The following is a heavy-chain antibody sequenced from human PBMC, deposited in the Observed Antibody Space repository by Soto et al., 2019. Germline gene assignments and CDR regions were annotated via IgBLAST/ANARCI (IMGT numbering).Heavy chain of an antibody. V-gene: IGHV3-21*01. D-gene: IGHD6-19*01. J-gene: IGHJ6*02. CDR2: ISSSSSYI. CDR3: ARSSQYSTVAGTRFSSYYYYGMDV. Sequence: GGSLRLSCAASGFTFSSYSMNWVRQAPGKGLEWVSSISSSSSYIYYADSVKGRFTISRDNAKNSLYLQMNSLRAEDTAVYYCARSSQYSTVAGTRFSSYYYYGMDVWGQGTTVTVSS. CDR1: GFTFSSYS.